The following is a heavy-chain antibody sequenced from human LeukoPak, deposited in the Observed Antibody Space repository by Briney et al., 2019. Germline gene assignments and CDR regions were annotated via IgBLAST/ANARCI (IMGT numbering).Heavy chain of an antibody. Sequence: SVKVSCKASGGTFSSYAISWVRQAPGQGLEWMGRIIPILGIANYAQKFQGRVTITADKSTSTAYMELSSLRSEDTAVYYCATDNAIAAAGISYYWGQGTLVTVSS. CDR2: IIPILGIA. D-gene: IGHD6-13*01. J-gene: IGHJ4*02. CDR3: ATDNAIAAAGISYY. CDR1: GGTFSSYA. V-gene: IGHV1-69*04.